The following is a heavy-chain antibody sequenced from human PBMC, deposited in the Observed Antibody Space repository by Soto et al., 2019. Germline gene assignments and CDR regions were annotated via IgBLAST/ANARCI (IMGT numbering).Heavy chain of an antibody. J-gene: IGHJ4*02. Sequence: PGGSLRLSCAASGFTFSSYSMNWVRQAPGKGLEWVAIISYDGNYKHYADSVKGRFTISRDNSKNTLYLQMNSLRAEDTAVYYCGKVSTYYYDSTFDFWGQGTLVTVSS. CDR1: GFTFSSYS. CDR2: ISYDGNYK. CDR3: GKVSTYYYDSTFDF. D-gene: IGHD3-22*01. V-gene: IGHV3-30*18.